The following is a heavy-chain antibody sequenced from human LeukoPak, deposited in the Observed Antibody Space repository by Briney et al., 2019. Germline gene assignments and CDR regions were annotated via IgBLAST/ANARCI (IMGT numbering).Heavy chain of an antibody. Sequence: PGGSLRLSCAASGFNFNSYWMHWVRQAPGKGLVWVSRINSDGSRTSYADSVKGRFTVSRDNAKNTLYLQMNSLRAEDTAVYYCARYYGSGTYALDYWGQGTLVTVSS. CDR3: ARYYGSGTYALDY. CDR1: GFNFNSYW. CDR2: INSDGSRT. J-gene: IGHJ4*02. V-gene: IGHV3-74*01. D-gene: IGHD3-10*01.